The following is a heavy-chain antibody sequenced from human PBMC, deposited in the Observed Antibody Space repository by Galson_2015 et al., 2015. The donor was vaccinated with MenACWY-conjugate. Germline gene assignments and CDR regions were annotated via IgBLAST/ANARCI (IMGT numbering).Heavy chain of an antibody. J-gene: IGHJ6*02. CDR1: GFTFRNYW. V-gene: IGHV3-7*03. CDR3: ARGHYGMDV. Sequence: LRLSCAASGFTFRNYWMTWVRQAPGKGLEWVASIKKDGSEKYYVDSVKGRFTISRDNAKNSLYLEMNSLRVEDTAVYSCARGHYGMDVWGQGTTVT. CDR2: IKKDGSEK.